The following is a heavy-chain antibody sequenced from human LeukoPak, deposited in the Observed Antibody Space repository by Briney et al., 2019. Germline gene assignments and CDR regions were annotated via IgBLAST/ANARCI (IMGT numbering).Heavy chain of an antibody. D-gene: IGHD1-1*01. CDR2: ISAYNGNT. Sequence: VASMKVSCKASGYTFISYGITWVRQAPGQGLEWMGWISAYNGNTNYAQKLQGRVTMTTDTSTSTAYMELRSLRSDDTAVYYCARASDWNASFDYWGQGTLVTVSS. J-gene: IGHJ4*02. CDR1: GYTFISYG. V-gene: IGHV1-18*01. CDR3: ARASDWNASFDY.